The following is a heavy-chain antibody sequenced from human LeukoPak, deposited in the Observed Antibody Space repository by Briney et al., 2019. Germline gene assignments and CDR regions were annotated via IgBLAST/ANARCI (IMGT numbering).Heavy chain of an antibody. Sequence: SETLSLTCSVSGGSITNYYWSWIRQPPGKGLEWIGYSFYSGGTNYNPSLKSRVTISVDTSKKQISLKLNSVTAADTAVYYCAGIVGPRHDAFDIWGQGTMVTVSS. CDR2: SFYSGGT. V-gene: IGHV4-59*01. D-gene: IGHD1-26*01. CDR1: GGSITNYY. CDR3: AGIVGPRHDAFDI. J-gene: IGHJ3*02.